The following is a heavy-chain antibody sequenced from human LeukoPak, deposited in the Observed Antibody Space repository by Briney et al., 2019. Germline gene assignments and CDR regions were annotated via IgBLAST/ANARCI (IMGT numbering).Heavy chain of an antibody. Sequence: PGGSLRLSCAASGFTVSSNYMSWVREAPGEGLEWVSVIYSGGSTYYAASVKGPVTLSRDNSKSTLYLQMNSLRAEDTALYYRAGRPTGYSSGYIHWGQGTLVTVSS. D-gene: IGHD5-18*01. CDR2: IYSGGST. CDR3: AGRPTGYSSGYIH. J-gene: IGHJ4*02. V-gene: IGHV3-53*01. CDR1: GFTVSSNY.